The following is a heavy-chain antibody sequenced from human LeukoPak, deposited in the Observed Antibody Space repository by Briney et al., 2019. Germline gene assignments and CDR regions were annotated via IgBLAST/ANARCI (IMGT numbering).Heavy chain of an antibody. J-gene: IGHJ4*02. Sequence: GGSLRLSRAASGFTFSDSFMNWIRQAPGKGLEWLSYISHSGSNLDYAESVRGRFTISRDNANHSLYLQINSLGAEDTAVYYCARGDSSGVPDYWGQGTLVTVSS. CDR3: ARGDSSGVPDY. D-gene: IGHD3-22*01. CDR1: GFTFSDSF. V-gene: IGHV3-11*01. CDR2: ISHSGSNL.